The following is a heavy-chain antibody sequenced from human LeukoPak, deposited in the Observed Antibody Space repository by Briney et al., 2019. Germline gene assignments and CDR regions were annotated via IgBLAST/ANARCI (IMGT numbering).Heavy chain of an antibody. CDR3: ARASFSAVAGEWFQNYYYYYYMDV. J-gene: IGHJ6*03. Sequence: SETLSLTCTVSGYSISSGYYWGWIRQPPGKGLGWIGSIYHSGSTYYNPSLKSRVTISVDTSKNQFPLKLSSVTAADTAVYYCARASFSAVAGEWFQNYYYYYYMDVWGKGTTVTVSS. V-gene: IGHV4-38-2*02. CDR1: GYSISSGYY. CDR2: IYHSGST. D-gene: IGHD3-3*01.